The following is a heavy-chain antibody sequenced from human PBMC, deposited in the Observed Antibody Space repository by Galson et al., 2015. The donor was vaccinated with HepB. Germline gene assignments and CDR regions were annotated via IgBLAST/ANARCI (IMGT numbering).Heavy chain of an antibody. CDR2: ISSNGGST. D-gene: IGHD5-12*01. CDR3: ARDRGVSIVATITDY. Sequence: SLRLSCAASGFTFSSYAMHWVRQAPGKGLEYVSAISSNGGSTYYANSVKGRFTISRDNSKNTLYLQMGSLRAEDMAVYYCARDRGVSIVATITDYWGQGTLVTVSS. CDR1: GFTFSSYA. V-gene: IGHV3-64*01. J-gene: IGHJ4*02.